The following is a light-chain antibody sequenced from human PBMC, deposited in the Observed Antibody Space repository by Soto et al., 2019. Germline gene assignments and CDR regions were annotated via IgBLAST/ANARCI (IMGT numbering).Light chain of an antibody. J-gene: IGLJ1*01. CDR2: EVS. V-gene: IGLV2-14*01. CDR1: SSDVGGYIY. Sequence: QSALTQPASVSGSPGQSITISCTGTSSDVGGYIYVSWYQQHPGKAPKLMIYEVSNRPSGVSNRFSGSKSGNTASLTISGLQAEDEADYYCSSYSRSSFYVFGTRTKVTVL. CDR3: SSYSRSSFYV.